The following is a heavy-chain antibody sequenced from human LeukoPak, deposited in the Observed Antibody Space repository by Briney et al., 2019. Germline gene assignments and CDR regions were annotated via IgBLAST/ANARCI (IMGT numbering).Heavy chain of an antibody. J-gene: IGHJ5*02. CDR1: GFTFSSYA. V-gene: IGHV3-23*01. Sequence: GGSLRLSCAASGFTFSSYAMSWVRQAPGKGLEWVSAISGSDGSTYYADSVKGRFTISRDNSKNTLYLQMNSLRAEDTAVYYCAKDPNTLLWFGELLYNWFDPWGQGTLVTVSS. CDR2: ISGSDGST. D-gene: IGHD3-10*01. CDR3: AKDPNTLLWFGELLYNWFDP.